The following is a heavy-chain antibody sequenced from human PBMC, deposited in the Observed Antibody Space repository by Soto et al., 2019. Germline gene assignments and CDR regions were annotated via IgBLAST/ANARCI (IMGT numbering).Heavy chain of an antibody. CDR2: ISAYNGNT. CDR1: GYTFTSYG. CDR3: ARMIQPGYYDGMDV. J-gene: IGHJ6*02. D-gene: IGHD5-18*01. V-gene: IGHV1-18*01. Sequence: QVQLVQSGAEVKKPGASVKGSCKASGYTFTSYGFSWVRQAPGQGLEWMGWISAYNGNTNYAQNLQGRVTMTTDASTATAYMELRSLRSDDTAVYYCARMIQPGYYDGMDVWGQGTTVTVSS.